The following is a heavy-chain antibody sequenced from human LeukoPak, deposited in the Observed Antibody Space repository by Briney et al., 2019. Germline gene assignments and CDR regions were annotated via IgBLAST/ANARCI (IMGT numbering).Heavy chain of an antibody. CDR3: ARDRDYSNTERGFDY. D-gene: IGHD4-11*01. CDR1: GYTFTDYY. CDR2: INPNSGGT. V-gene: IGHV1-2*02. Sequence: ASVKVSCKTSGYTFTDYYIHWVRQAPGQGLEWMGWINPNSGGTNSAQKFQGRVTMTGDTSISTAYMELRRVTSDDTAVYYCARDRDYSNTERGFDYWGQGTLVTVSS. J-gene: IGHJ4*02.